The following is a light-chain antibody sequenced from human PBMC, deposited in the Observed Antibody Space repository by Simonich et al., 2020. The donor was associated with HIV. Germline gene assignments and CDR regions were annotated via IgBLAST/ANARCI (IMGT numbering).Light chain of an antibody. CDR1: SSDVGSYNL. Sequence: QSALTQPASVSGSPGQSITISCTGTSSDVGSYNLVSWYQQLPGKAPKLMIYEGGKPPSGVSNRFSGSKSGNTASLTISGLQAEDEAHYYCCSYAGSSTWVFGGGTKLTVL. CDR3: CSYAGSSTWV. CDR2: EGG. V-gene: IGLV2-23*01. J-gene: IGLJ3*02.